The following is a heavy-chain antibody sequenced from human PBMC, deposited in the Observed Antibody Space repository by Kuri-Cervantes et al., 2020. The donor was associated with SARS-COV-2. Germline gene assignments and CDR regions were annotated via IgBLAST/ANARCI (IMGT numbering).Heavy chain of an antibody. CDR1: GFSLTSTGMC. CDR3: ARHSSGSYCDY. J-gene: IGHJ4*02. V-gene: IGHV2-70*01. D-gene: IGHD6-19*01. CDR2: IDWDDNK. Sequence: SGPTLVKPTQTLTLTCTFSGFSLTSTGMCVGWIRQPPGRALEWLAFIDWDDNKYYSTSLETRLTISKDTSKNQVILTMRNMDPADTATYYCARHSSGSYCDYWGQGTPVTVSS.